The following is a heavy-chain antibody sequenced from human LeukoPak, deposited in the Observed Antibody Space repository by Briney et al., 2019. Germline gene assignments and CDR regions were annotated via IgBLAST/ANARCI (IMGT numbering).Heavy chain of an antibody. CDR2: IWRGGNYK. CDR3: VTDPPGSCCAFCF. V-gene: IGHV3-33*01. Sequence: GGSLRLSCAASGFTFSSYGMHWVRQAPGKGLEWVAMIWRGGNYKFYVDSVKGRCTIFRDDFRSMLYLQIDSLTADYTAVYYCVTDPPGSCCAFCFWGQGALVTVSA. J-gene: IGHJ4*02. CDR1: GFTFSSYG. D-gene: IGHD6-19*01.